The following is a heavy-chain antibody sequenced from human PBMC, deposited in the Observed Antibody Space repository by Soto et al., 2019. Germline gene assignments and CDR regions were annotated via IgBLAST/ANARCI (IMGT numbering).Heavy chain of an antibody. CDR2: INHSRST. J-gene: IGHJ6*02. V-gene: IGHV4-34*01. Sequence: PSETLSLTCAVYDGSFSGYYWSWIRQPPGKGLEWIGEINHSRSTNYNPSLKSRVNIKVDTTKNQFAITLRSVTAADTAVYYCARVSGIYYYGMDGWGQGTTVT. D-gene: IGHD3-10*01. CDR1: DGSFSGYY. CDR3: ARVSGIYYYGMDG.